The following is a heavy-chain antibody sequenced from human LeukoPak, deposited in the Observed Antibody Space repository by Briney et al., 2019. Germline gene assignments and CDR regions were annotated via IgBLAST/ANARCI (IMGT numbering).Heavy chain of an antibody. D-gene: IGHD4-23*01. V-gene: IGHV4-59*12. CDR3: ARDNVVSTTVVTPLSHYYFDY. CDR1: GGSISSYY. J-gene: IGHJ4*02. Sequence: SETLSLTCTVSGGSISSYYWSWIRQPPGKGLEWIGYIYYSGSTNYNPSLKSRVTMSVDTSKNQFSLKLSSVTAADTAVYYCARDNVVSTTVVTPLSHYYFDYRGQGTLVTVSS. CDR2: IYYSGST.